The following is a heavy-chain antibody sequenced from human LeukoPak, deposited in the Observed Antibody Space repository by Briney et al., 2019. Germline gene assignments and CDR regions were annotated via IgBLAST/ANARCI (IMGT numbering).Heavy chain of an antibody. D-gene: IGHD3-3*01. V-gene: IGHV3-23*01. CDR3: AKSPITIFGVANYYFDY. CDR2: ISGSGGST. Sequence: GGSLRLSCAASGFTFSSYAMGWVRQAPGKGLEWVSAISGSGGSTYYADSVKGRFTISRDNSKNTLYLQMNSLRAEDTAVYYCAKSPITIFGVANYYFDYWGQGTLVTVSS. J-gene: IGHJ4*02. CDR1: GFTFSSYA.